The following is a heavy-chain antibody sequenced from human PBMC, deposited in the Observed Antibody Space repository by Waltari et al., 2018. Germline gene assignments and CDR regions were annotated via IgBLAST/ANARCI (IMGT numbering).Heavy chain of an antibody. V-gene: IGHV3-7*01. CDR3: ARPPPGVVADAYDY. J-gene: IGHJ4*02. CDR2: IKQDGSEE. Sequence: VQLVQSGGGLVQPGGSQGLSCIGSGFTFGSFWMSWVRQAPGKGLEWVANIKQDGSEEYYVDSVKGRFTISRDNAKKSLYLQMNSLRVEDTAVYYCARPPPGVVADAYDYWGQGTLVTVSS. CDR1: GFTFGSFW. D-gene: IGHD2-15*01.